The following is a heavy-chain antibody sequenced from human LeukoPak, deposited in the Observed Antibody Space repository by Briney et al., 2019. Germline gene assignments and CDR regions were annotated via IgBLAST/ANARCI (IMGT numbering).Heavy chain of an antibody. D-gene: IGHD6-19*01. Sequence: GGSLRLSCTASGFTFSNYAMNWVRQAPGKGLEWVSAISGGDDTTYYADSVKGRFTISRDNSKNTLYLQMNSLRAEDTAVYYCAREGSSGWYALSHWGQGTLVTVSS. CDR2: ISGGDDTT. J-gene: IGHJ4*02. CDR3: AREGSSGWYALSH. CDR1: GFTFSNYA. V-gene: IGHV3-23*01.